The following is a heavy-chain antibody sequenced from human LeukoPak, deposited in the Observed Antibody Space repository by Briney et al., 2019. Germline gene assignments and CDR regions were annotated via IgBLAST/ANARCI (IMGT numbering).Heavy chain of an antibody. J-gene: IGHJ4*02. Sequence: GASVKVSCKASGGTFSSYAIGWVRQAPGQGLEWMGGIIPIFGTANYAQKFQGRVTITADESTSTAYMELSSLRSEDTAVYYCAAYYDSSGYYFDYWGQGTLVTVSS. D-gene: IGHD3-22*01. V-gene: IGHV1-69*13. CDR3: AAYYDSSGYYFDY. CDR2: IIPIFGTA. CDR1: GGTFSSYA.